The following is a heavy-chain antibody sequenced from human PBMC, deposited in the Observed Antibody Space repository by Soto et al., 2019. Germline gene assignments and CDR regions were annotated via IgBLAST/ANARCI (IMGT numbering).Heavy chain of an antibody. D-gene: IGHD2-15*01. CDR1: GFSLSTSGMC. CDR3: ARIRPRYCSGGSCYPGDY. J-gene: IGHJ4*02. V-gene: IGHV2-70*01. Sequence: SGPTLVNPTQPLTLTCTFSGFSLSTSGMCVSWIRQPPGKALEWLALIDWDDDKYYSTSLKTRLTISKDTSKNQVVLTMTNMDPVDTATYYCARIRPRYCSGGSCYPGDYWGQGTLVTVSS. CDR2: IDWDDDK.